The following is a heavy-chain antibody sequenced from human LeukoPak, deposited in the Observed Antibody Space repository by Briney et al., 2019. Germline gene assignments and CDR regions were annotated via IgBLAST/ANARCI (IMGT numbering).Heavy chain of an antibody. V-gene: IGHV3-30*18. CDR2: ISYDGSNK. D-gene: IGHD3-10*01. CDR1: GFTFSSYG. Sequence: GGSLRLSCAASGFTFSSYGMHWVRQAPGKGLEWVAVISYDGSNKNYADSVKGRFTISRDNSKNTLYLQMSSLRAEDTAVYYCAKDLPTYYYGSGSYDYWGQGTLVTVSS. J-gene: IGHJ4*02. CDR3: AKDLPTYYYGSGSYDY.